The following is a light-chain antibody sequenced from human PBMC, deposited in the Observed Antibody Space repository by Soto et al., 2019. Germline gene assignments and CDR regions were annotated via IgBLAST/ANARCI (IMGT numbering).Light chain of an antibody. CDR3: QQYDKWPPVT. CDR2: GTS. J-gene: IGKJ4*01. V-gene: IGKV3-15*01. CDR1: QSVSSN. Sequence: EIVMTQSPATLSVSPGERATLTCRASQSVSSNLAWYQQKPGQAPRLLMYGTSTRATDIPPRFSGSGSGTEFTLTISSLQSEDFAVYYCQQYDKWPPVTFGGGTKVDIK.